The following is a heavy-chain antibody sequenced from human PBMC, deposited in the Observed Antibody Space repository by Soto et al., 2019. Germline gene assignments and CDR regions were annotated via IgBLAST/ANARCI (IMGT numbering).Heavy chain of an antibody. CDR3: AICRRLQLWLTAY. D-gene: IGHD5-18*01. J-gene: IGHJ4*02. Sequence: QVQLVESGGGVVQPGRSLRLSCAASGFTFSSYAMHWVRQAPGKGLEWVAVISYDGSNKYYADSVKGRFTISRDNSKNTLYLQMNRLTAEDTAVYYCAICRRLQLWLTAYWGQGTLLTLSS. V-gene: IGHV3-30-3*01. CDR1: GFTFSSYA. CDR2: ISYDGSNK.